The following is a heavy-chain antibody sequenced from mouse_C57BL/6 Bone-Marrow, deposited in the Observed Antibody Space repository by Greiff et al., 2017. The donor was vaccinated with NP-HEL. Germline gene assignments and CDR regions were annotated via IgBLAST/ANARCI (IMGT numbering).Heavy chain of an antibody. V-gene: IGHV1-55*01. D-gene: IGHD2-2*01. J-gene: IGHJ4*01. CDR3: ARSGVSYGYDGGLYYAMDY. Sequence: QVQLQQPGAELVKPGASVKMSCKASGYTFTSYWITWVKQRPGQGLEWIGDIYPGSGSTKYNEKLKSKATLTVDTSSSTAYMQLSSLTSEDSAVYYCARSGVSYGYDGGLYYAMDYWGQGTSVTVSS. CDR1: GYTFTSYW. CDR2: IYPGSGST.